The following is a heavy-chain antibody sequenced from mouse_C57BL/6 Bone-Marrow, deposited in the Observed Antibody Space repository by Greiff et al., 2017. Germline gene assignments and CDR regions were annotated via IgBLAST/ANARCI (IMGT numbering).Heavy chain of an antibody. V-gene: IGHV1-15*01. CDR3: TREGFDY. CDR1: GYTFTDYE. CDR2: IDPETGGT. J-gene: IGHJ2*01. Sequence: LQESGAELVRPGASVTLSCKASGYTFTDYEMHWVKQTPVHGLEWIGAIDPETGGTAYNQKFKGKAILTADKSSSTAYMELRSLTSEDSAVYYCTREGFDYWGQGTTLTGSS.